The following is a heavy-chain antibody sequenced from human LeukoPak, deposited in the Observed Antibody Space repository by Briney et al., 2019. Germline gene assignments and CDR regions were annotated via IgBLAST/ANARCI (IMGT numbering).Heavy chain of an antibody. Sequence: GGSLRLFCVASGFTFSSYAMSWVRQAPGKGVEWVSGIRVSGDSTYYADSVKGRFTISRDNSKNTLYLQMNSLRVEDTAVYYCAKDWGYWGQGTLVTVS. V-gene: IGHV3-23*01. CDR3: AKDWGY. CDR1: GFTFSSYA. CDR2: IRVSGDST. J-gene: IGHJ4*02. D-gene: IGHD3-16*01.